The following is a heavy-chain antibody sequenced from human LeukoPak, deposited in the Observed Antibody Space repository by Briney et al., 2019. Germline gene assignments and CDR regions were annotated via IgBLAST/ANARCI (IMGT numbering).Heavy chain of an antibody. J-gene: IGHJ4*02. V-gene: IGHV4-59*08. CDR2: IYYSAST. D-gene: IGHD6-6*01. CDR3: ATIAGSSSV. Sequence: ADTLSLPCTVSGGSMNAYYWTWLRQPPGKGLEWIGYIYYSASTNYNPSLKSRLTISVDTSNNQSSLKLSSVTAADTAVYYCATIAGSSSVWGQGTLVTVSS. CDR1: GGSMNAYY.